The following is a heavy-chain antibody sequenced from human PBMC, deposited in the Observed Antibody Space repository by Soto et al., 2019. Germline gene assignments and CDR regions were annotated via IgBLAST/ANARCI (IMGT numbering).Heavy chain of an antibody. Sequence: QITLKESGPTLVKPTQTLTLTCTFSGFSLSTSGVGVGWIRQPPGKALEWLALIYWDDDKRYSPSLKSRLTITKDTSKNQVVLTKTNMDPVDTATYYCAHSAGCLEWQTPADFDYWGQGTLVTVSS. J-gene: IGHJ4*02. CDR2: IYWDDDK. V-gene: IGHV2-5*02. D-gene: IGHD3-3*01. CDR3: AHSAGCLEWQTPADFDY. CDR1: GFSLSTSGVG.